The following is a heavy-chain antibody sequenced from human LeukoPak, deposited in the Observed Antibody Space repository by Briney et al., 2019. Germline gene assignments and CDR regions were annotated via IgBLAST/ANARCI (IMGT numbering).Heavy chain of an antibody. J-gene: IGHJ4*02. Sequence: GASVKVSCKASGYTFTSDGITWVRQAPGQGLEWMGRISVYNGNTYYTQKFQGRVTMTTDTSTSTAYMELRSLRSDDTAVYFYARFATYYYDSSGYPGYYFDYWGQGTLVTVSS. D-gene: IGHD3-22*01. CDR1: GYTFTSDG. CDR3: ARFATYYYDSSGYPGYYFDY. V-gene: IGHV1-18*01. CDR2: ISVYNGNT.